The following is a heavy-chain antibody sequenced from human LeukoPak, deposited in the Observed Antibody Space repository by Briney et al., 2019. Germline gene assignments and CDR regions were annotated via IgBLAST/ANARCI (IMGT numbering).Heavy chain of an antibody. CDR1: GGSISSYY. D-gene: IGHD3-22*01. CDR3: ARWVNYYDSSRDAFDI. J-gene: IGHJ3*02. V-gene: IGHV4-59*08. Sequence: SETLSLTCTVSGGSISSYYWSWIRQPPGKGLEWIGYIYYSGSTYYNPSLKSRVTISVDTSKNQFSLKLSSVTAADTAVYYCARWVNYYDSSRDAFDIWGQGTMVTVSS. CDR2: IYYSGST.